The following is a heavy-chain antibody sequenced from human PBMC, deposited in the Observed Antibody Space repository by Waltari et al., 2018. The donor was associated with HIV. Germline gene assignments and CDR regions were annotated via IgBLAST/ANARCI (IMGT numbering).Heavy chain of an antibody. Sequence: VQPVASGGGLVPPGGSVSLSCAASVSTFGSYELPWVRQATGKGRRWVSAVGTAGETHYPVPVKGRFTISREYAEYSLDLQMNGLRAVDTAVYYCASVEQQLGGDNGFDPWGQGTLVTVSS. CDR1: VSTFGSYE. CDR3: ASVEQQLGGDNGFDP. V-gene: IGHV3-13*01. D-gene: IGHD6-13*01. J-gene: IGHJ5*02. CDR2: VGTAGET.